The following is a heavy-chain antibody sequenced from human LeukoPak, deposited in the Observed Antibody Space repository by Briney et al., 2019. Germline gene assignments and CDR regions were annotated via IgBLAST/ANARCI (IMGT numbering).Heavy chain of an antibody. CDR3: ARDISERIAVAGNGFDY. J-gene: IGHJ4*02. D-gene: IGHD6-19*01. CDR1: GFTFSNYD. CDR2: IGATFNT. Sequence: PGGSLRLSCAASGFTFSNYDMHWVRQSTRKGLEWVSTIGATFNTDYPGSVKGRFTISRENVKNSLYLQMNSLTAGDTAVYYCARDISERIAVAGNGFDYWGQGTLVTVSS. V-gene: IGHV3-13*01.